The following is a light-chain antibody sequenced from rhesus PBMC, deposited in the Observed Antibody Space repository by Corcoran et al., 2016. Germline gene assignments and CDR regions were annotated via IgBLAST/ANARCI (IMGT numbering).Light chain of an antibody. CDR1: QSVSSY. CDR3: QKYSSSPYS. J-gene: IGKJ2*01. CDR2: GAS. Sequence: QVILTQSPATLSLSPGERATPSCRASQSVSSYLAWYQQKPGQTPKLTIYGASSRATGIPERVGGRGAGTDVSLTSSSREPEDCAVDYCQKYSSSPYSFGQGTKVEIK. V-gene: IGKV3-53*02.